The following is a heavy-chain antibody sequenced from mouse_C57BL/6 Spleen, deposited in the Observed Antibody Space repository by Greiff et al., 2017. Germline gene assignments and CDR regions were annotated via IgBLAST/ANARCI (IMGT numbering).Heavy chain of an antibody. D-gene: IGHD1-1*01. CDR2: IDPEDGET. V-gene: IGHV14-2*01. J-gene: IGHJ4*01. Sequence: VQLQQSGAELVKPGASVKLSCTASGFNIKDYYMHWVKQRTEQGLEWIGRIDPEDGETKYAPKFQGKATITADTSSNTAYQQLSSLTSEDTAVYYCALITTVVPYAMDYWGQGTSGTVAS. CDR3: ALITTVVPYAMDY. CDR1: GFNIKDYY.